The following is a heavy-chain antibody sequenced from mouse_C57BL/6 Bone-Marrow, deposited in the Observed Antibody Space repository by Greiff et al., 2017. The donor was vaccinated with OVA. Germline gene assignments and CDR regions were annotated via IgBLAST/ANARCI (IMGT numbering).Heavy chain of an antibody. CDR3: AKWMGFFAY. CDR2: INPNNGGT. D-gene: IGHD2-3*01. V-gene: IGHV1-22*01. J-gene: IGHJ3*01. CDR1: GYTFTDYN. Sequence: EVQLQQSGPELVKPGASVKMSCKASGYTFTDYNMHWVKQSHGKSLEWIGYINPNNGGTSYNQKFKSKATLTVDKSSSTAYMQLSSLTSEDSAVYYCAKWMGFFAYWGQGTLVTVSA.